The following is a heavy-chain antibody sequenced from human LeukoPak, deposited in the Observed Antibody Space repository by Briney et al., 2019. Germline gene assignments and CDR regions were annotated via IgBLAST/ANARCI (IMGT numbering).Heavy chain of an antibody. Sequence: ASVKVSCKASGYTFTSYGISWVRQAPGQGLEWMEWISAYNGNTNYAQKLQGRVTMTTDTSTSTAYMELRSLRSDDTAVYYCARGPLAAADNWFDPWGQGTLVTVSS. D-gene: IGHD6-13*01. CDR3: ARGPLAAADNWFDP. V-gene: IGHV1-18*04. CDR1: GYTFTSYG. J-gene: IGHJ5*02. CDR2: ISAYNGNT.